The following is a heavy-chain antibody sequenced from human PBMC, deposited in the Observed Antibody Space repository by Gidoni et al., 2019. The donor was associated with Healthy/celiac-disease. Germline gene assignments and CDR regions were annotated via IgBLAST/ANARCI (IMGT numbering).Heavy chain of an antibody. J-gene: IGHJ4*02. CDR2: IYYSGST. D-gene: IGHD3-3*01. CDR3: AGAPLTIFGAVAY. V-gene: IGHV4-59*01. CDR1: GGSISSYY. Sequence: QVQLQESGPGLVKPSETLSLTCTVSGGSISSYYWSWIRQPPGKGLEWIGYIYYSGSTNYNPSLKSRVTISVDTSKNQFSLKLSSVTAADTAVYYCAGAPLTIFGAVAYWGQGTLVTVSS.